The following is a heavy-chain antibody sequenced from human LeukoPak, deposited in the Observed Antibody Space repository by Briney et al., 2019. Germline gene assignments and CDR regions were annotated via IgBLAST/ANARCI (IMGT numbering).Heavy chain of an antibody. V-gene: IGHV1-46*01. CDR3: ATHSSRWYDHDAFDI. D-gene: IGHD6-19*01. J-gene: IGHJ3*02. CDR2: INPSGGST. Sequence: ASVKVSCKASGYTFTSYYMHWVRQAPGQGLEWMGIINPSGGSTSYAQKFQGRVTMTRDTSTSTAYMELSSLRSEDTALYYCATHSSRWYDHDAFDIWGQGTMVTVSS. CDR1: GYTFTSYY.